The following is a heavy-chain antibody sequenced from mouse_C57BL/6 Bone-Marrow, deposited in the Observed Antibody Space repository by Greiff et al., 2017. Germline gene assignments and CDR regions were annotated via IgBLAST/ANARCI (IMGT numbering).Heavy chain of an antibody. V-gene: IGHV1-55*01. J-gene: IGHJ3*01. D-gene: IGHD1-1*01. CDR1: GYTFTSYW. CDR3: ARSNYGGILL. Sequence: VQLQQPGAELVKPGASVKMSCKASGYTFTSYWITWVKQRPGQGLEWIGDIYPGSGSTNYNEKFKGKATLTVDTSSSTAYMQLSSLTSDDSAVYYCARSNYGGILLGGQGTRVTVSA. CDR2: IYPGSGST.